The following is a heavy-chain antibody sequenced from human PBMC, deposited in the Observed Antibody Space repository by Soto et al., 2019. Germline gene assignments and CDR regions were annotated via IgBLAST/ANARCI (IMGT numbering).Heavy chain of an antibody. V-gene: IGHV1-18*01. D-gene: IGHD3-10*01. J-gene: IGHJ4*02. CDR1: GHTFATSG. CDR3: ARVRGIKPDADY. Sequence: QVQLIQSGTEVKKPGASVKVSCKGSGHTFATSGVSWVRQAPGQGLEWMGWISAYNGNTNYAHKFQDRLTMTTDTPTSTAYMELRGLRSDDTAVYYCARVRGIKPDADYWGQGSLVTVSS. CDR2: ISAYNGNT.